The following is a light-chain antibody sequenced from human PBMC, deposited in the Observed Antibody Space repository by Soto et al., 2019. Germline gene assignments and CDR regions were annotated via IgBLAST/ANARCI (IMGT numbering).Light chain of an antibody. CDR2: GAS. CDR3: QQRSNWPPA. V-gene: IGKV3D-20*02. J-gene: IGKJ4*01. CDR1: QSVTSNY. Sequence: EIVLTQSPGTLSLSPGERATLSCRASQSVTSNYLAWYQQKPGQAPRLLVYGASSRATGISDRFSGSGSGTDFTLTISSLEPEDFAVYYCQQRSNWPPAFGGGTKVDIK.